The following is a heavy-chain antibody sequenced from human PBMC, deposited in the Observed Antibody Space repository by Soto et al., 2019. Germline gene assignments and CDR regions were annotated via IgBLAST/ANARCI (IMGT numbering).Heavy chain of an antibody. CDR2: IYYSGST. J-gene: IGHJ3*02. CDR1: GGSISCGGYY. CDR3: ARAMYYYDTLPGLDI. Sequence: QVQLQESGPGLVKPSQTLSLTCTVSGGSISCGGYYWSWIRQHPGKGLEWIGYIYYSGSTYYNPSLKSRVTISVDTSKNQFSLKLSSVTAADTAVYYCARAMYYYDTLPGLDIWGQGTMVTVSS. D-gene: IGHD3-22*01. V-gene: IGHV4-31*03.